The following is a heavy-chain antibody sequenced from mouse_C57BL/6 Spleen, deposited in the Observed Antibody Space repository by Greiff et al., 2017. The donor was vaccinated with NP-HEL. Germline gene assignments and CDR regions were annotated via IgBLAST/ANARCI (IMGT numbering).Heavy chain of an antibody. CDR2: INPSNGGT. V-gene: IGHV1-53*01. J-gene: IGHJ2*01. Sequence: QVQLQQPGTELVKPGASVKLSCKASGYTFTSYWMHWVKQRPGQGLEWIGNINPSNGGTNYNEKFKSKATLTVDKSSSTAYMQLSSLTPEDSAVYYCAFTTVVAKASFDYWGQGTTLTVSS. CDR1: GYTFTSYW. D-gene: IGHD1-1*01. CDR3: AFTTVVAKASFDY.